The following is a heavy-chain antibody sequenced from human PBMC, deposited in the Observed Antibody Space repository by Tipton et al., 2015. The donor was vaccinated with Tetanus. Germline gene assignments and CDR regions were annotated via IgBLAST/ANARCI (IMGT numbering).Heavy chain of an antibody. Sequence: VQLVQSGAEVKKPGASVKVSRKASGYTFTSYYMHWVRQAPGQGLEWMGIINPSGGSTSYAQKFQGRVTMTRDTSTSTVYMELSSLRSEDTAVYYCARVYSSGWFDYWGQGTLVTVSS. CDR3: ARVYSSGWFDY. CDR2: INPSGGST. D-gene: IGHD6-19*01. J-gene: IGHJ5*01. V-gene: IGHV1-46*01. CDR1: GYTFTSYY.